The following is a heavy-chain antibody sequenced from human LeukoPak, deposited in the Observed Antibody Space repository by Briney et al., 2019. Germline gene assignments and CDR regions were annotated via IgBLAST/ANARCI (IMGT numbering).Heavy chain of an antibody. J-gene: IGHJ6*03. CDR1: GYTFTGYY. CDR3: ARGNYCSSTSCTVGGMDV. V-gene: IGHV1-2*02. D-gene: IGHD2-2*01. Sequence: ASVKVSCKASGYTFTGYYMHWVRQAPGQGLEWMGWINPNSGGTNYAQKFQGRVTMTRDTSISTAYMELSRLRSEDTAVYYCARGNYCSSTSCTVGGMDVWGKGTTVTVSS. CDR2: INPNSGGT.